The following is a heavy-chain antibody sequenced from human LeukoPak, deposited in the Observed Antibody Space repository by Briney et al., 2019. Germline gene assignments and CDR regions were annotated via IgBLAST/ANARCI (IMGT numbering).Heavy chain of an antibody. Sequence: SETLSLTCAVYGGSFSGYYWSWIRQPPGKGLEWIGEINHSGSTNYNPSLKSRVTISVDTSKNQFSLKLSSVTAADTAVYYCARDPYGDYVAGYYFDYWGQGTLVTVSS. J-gene: IGHJ4*02. V-gene: IGHV4-34*01. CDR1: GGSFSGYY. D-gene: IGHD4-17*01. CDR3: ARDPYGDYVAGYYFDY. CDR2: INHSGST.